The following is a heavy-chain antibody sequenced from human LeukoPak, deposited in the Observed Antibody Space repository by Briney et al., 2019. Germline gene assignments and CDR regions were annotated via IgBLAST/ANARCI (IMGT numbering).Heavy chain of an antibody. D-gene: IGHD3-10*01. J-gene: IGHJ5*02. Sequence: GGSLRLSCAASGFTFSSYDMHWVRRATGRGLEWVSGVAGAGDTYYADSVKGRFTISKENGKNSLYLQMNSLRAGDTAVYYCARGGIRGVTWNWLDPWGQGTLVTVSS. CDR3: ARGGIRGVTWNWLDP. CDR1: GFTFSSYD. CDR2: VAGAGDT. V-gene: IGHV3-13*01.